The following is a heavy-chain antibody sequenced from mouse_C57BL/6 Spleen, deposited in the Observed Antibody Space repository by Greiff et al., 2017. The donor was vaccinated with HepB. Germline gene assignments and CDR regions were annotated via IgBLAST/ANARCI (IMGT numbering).Heavy chain of an antibody. J-gene: IGHJ2*01. CDR3: ARPRPSLDY. CDR2: IYPRSGNT. V-gene: IGHV1-81*01. D-gene: IGHD6-1*01. CDR1: GYTFTSYG. Sequence: VKLMESGAELARPGASVKLSCKASGYTFTSYGISWVKQRTGQGLEWIGEIYPRSGNTYYNEKFKGKATLTADKSSSTAYMELRSLTSEDSAVYFCARPRPSLDYWGQGTTLTVSS.